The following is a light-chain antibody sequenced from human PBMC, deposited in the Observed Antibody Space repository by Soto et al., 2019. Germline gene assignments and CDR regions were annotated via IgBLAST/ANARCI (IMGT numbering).Light chain of an antibody. Sequence: DIVLRQSPGTLALSPGYIATLSCRSSQSIDSSYLAWYQQKPGRAPRLLIYGASSRATGIPDRFSGSGSGTDFTLTISRLEPEDFAVYYSQQYGRSVNCGQRTRRAIK. J-gene: IGKJ5*01. CDR3: QQYGRSVN. V-gene: IGKV3-20*01. CDR1: QSIDSSY. CDR2: GAS.